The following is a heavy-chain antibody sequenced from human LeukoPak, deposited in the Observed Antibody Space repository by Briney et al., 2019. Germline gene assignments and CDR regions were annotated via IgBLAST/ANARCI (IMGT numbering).Heavy chain of an antibody. V-gene: IGHV6-1*01. Sequence: SQTLSPTCAISGDSFSGNSTAYNWIRQSPSRGLEWLGRTYYRSKWYNDYAVSVKSRITINPDTSRNQLSLQLNSVTPDDTAVYYCARGGQGDGYSADEAFDFWGQGTMVTVSS. CDR1: GDSFSGNSTA. D-gene: IGHD5-24*01. CDR3: ARGGQGDGYSADEAFDF. J-gene: IGHJ3*01. CDR2: TYYRSKWYN.